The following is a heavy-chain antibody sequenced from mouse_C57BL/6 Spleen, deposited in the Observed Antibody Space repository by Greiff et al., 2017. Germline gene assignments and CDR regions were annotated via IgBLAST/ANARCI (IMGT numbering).Heavy chain of an antibody. J-gene: IGHJ2*01. V-gene: IGHV2-2*01. D-gene: IGHD1-1*01. Sequence: VQRVESGPGLVQPSQSLSITCTVSGFSLTSYGVHWVRQSPGKGLEWLGVIWSGGSTDYNAAFISRLSITKDNSKSHVFFKMNSLQADDTAIYYCARGGYYYGSSYLDYWGQGTTLTVSS. CDR1: GFSLTSYG. CDR3: ARGGYYYGSSYLDY. CDR2: IWSGGST.